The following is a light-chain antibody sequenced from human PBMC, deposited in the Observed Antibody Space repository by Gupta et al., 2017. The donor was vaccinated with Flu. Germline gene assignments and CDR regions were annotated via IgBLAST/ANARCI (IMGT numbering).Light chain of an antibody. J-gene: IGLJ2*01. CDR1: SSGVGAYNS. CDR3: SSYTTRSTVV. Sequence: SITISCTGTSSGVGAYNSVSWYQHHPGKAPKLMIFDVSDRPSGLSDRFSGSKSGNTASLTISGLQAEDEADYYCSSYTTRSTVVFGGGTKVTVL. V-gene: IGLV2-14*03. CDR2: DVS.